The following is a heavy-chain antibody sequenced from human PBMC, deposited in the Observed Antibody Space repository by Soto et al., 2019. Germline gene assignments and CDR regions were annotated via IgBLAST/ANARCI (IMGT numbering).Heavy chain of an antibody. CDR1: GFSLSTSGVG. D-gene: IGHD3-22*01. V-gene: IGHV2-5*02. CDR2: IYWDDDK. CDR3: AHLTYYYDSSGYYSRAEYFQH. Sequence: QITLKESGPTLVKPTQTLTLTCTFSGFSLSTSGVGVGWIRQPPGKALEWLALIYWDDDKRYSPSLKSRLTNTKATSKTPVVLTMTNMDPVDTATYYCAHLTYYYDSSGYYSRAEYFQHWGQGTLVTVSS. J-gene: IGHJ1*01.